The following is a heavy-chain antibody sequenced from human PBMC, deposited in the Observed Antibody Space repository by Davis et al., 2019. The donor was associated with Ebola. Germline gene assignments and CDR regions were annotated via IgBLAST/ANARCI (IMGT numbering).Heavy chain of an antibody. CDR1: GFTFSTYS. Sequence: GESLKISCAASGFTFSTYSMSWVRQAPGKGLEWVSSISSDSDYIYYADSVKGRFTISRDNAKNSLYLQMNSLRAEETAVYYCARDNWNSFDYWGQGTLVTVSS. CDR2: ISSDSDYI. CDR3: ARDNWNSFDY. J-gene: IGHJ4*02. V-gene: IGHV3-21*01. D-gene: IGHD1-20*01.